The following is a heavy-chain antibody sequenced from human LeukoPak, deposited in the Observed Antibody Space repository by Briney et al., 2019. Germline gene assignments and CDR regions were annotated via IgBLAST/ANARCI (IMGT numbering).Heavy chain of an antibody. Sequence: SETLSLTCTVSGGSISSYYWSWIRQPPGKGLKWIGYIYYSGSTNYNPSLKSRVTISVDTSKNQFSLKLSSVTAADTAVYYCARQDRRWFDPWGQGTLVTVSS. V-gene: IGHV4-59*08. CDR2: IYYSGST. CDR1: GGSISSYY. J-gene: IGHJ5*02. D-gene: IGHD1-14*01. CDR3: ARQDRRWFDP.